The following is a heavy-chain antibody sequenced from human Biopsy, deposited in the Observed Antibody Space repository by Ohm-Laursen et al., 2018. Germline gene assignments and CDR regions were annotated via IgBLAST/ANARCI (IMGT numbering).Heavy chain of an antibody. CDR2: IRSKAKSYAT. CDR1: GFSFSTSG. CDR3: TLEGAGFDN. Sequence: GSLRLSCAASGFSFSTSGMHWVRQAPGKGLEWVGRIRSKAKSYATAYAASVTGRFTISRDDSKNTTYLQMNSLKTEDTAVYYCTLEGAGFDNWGQGTLVTVSS. V-gene: IGHV3-73*01. J-gene: IGHJ4*02. D-gene: IGHD3-10*01.